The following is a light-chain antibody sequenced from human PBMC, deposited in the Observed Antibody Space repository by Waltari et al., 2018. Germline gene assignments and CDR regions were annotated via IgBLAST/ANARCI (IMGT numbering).Light chain of an antibody. CDR2: DVS. CDR1: SSDVGGYNH. Sequence: QSALTQPASVSGSPGQSITISCPGTSSDVGGYNHVSWYQQHPGKVPKLLIFDVSNRPSGVSNRFSGSKSGNTASLTISGLQAEDESDYYCCSFTSRSTWVFGGGTKLTVL. V-gene: IGLV2-14*01. CDR3: CSFTSRSTWV. J-gene: IGLJ3*02.